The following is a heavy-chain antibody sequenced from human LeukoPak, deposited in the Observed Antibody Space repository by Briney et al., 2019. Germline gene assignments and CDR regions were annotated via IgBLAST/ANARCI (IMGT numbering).Heavy chain of an antibody. CDR3: ARDRYSGYDYGSLNGGDY. J-gene: IGHJ4*02. Sequence: ASVKVSCKASGGTFSSYAISWVRQAPGQGLEWMGWISAYNGNTNYAQKLQGRVTMTTDTSTSTAYMELRSLRSDDTAVYYCARDRYSGYDYGSLNGGDYWGQGTLVTVSS. CDR2: ISAYNGNT. D-gene: IGHD5-12*01. CDR1: GGTFSSYA. V-gene: IGHV1-18*01.